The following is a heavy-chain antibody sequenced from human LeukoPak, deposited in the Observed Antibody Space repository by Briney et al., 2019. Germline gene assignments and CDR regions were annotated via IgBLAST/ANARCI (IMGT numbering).Heavy chain of an antibody. V-gene: IGHV4-59*01. CDR3: ARVRGYMTGHYFDY. J-gene: IGHJ4*02. D-gene: IGHD6-13*01. Sequence: SETLSLTCTASGGSINSYYWSWIRQPPGKGLEWIGYIYYSGSTNYNPSLKSRVTISVDTSKNQFSLRLSSVTAADTAVYYCARVRGYMTGHYFDYWGQEPRVTVSS. CDR1: GGSINSYY. CDR2: IYYSGST.